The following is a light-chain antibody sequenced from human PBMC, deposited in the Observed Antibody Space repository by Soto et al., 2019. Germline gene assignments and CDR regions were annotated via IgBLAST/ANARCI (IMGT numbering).Light chain of an antibody. Sequence: DIQMTQSPSSLSASVGDRVTITCRASQAISNAVAWYQQSPRRGTKRVIYAASSLQSGGSSRFSGSGSGTDFTLPIRSLQPEDFATYYCQHYNNHRPTFGQGTRLEAK. CDR1: QAISNA. V-gene: IGKV1-27*01. CDR2: AAS. J-gene: IGKJ5*01. CDR3: QHYNNHRPT.